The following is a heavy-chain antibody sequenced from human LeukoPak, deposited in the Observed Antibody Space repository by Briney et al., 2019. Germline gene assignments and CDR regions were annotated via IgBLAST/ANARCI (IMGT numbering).Heavy chain of an antibody. CDR1: GGSVSTSDYY. CDR2: VFYTGKT. CDR3: ARVFDS. Sequence: SEPLSLTCTVSGGSVSTSDYYWGWIRQSPVKGLEWIGVVFYTGKTNYNPSLRGRATISIDTSKNQFSLKLTYVTAADSAVYYCARVFDSWGQGTLVTVSS. J-gene: IGHJ4*02. V-gene: IGHV4-39*07.